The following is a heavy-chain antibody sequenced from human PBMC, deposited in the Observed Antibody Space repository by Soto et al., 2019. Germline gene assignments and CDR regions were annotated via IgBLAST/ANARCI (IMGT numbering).Heavy chain of an antibody. J-gene: IGHJ4*02. CDR2: IYYSGGT. CDR1: GGSISSYY. V-gene: IGHV4-59*08. CDR3: PRRYGDYFDF. D-gene: IGHD4-17*01. Sequence: SETLSLTCTVSGGSISSYYWSWIRQPPGKGLEWIGYIYYSGGTNYNPSLKSRVTISVATSKNQFSLKLSSVTAADTAVYYCPRRYGDYFDFWGQGTLVTVSS.